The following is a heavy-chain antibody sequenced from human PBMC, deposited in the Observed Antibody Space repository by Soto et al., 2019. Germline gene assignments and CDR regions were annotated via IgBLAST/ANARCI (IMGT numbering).Heavy chain of an antibody. J-gene: IGHJ4*02. D-gene: IGHD3-22*01. Sequence: XSVKVSCKASVFSFTCYYIHWLRQAPGQGLEWMGWINAHSGGTEYAQKFQGRVTLTRDTSIATAYLTLTSLTSEDTAVYYCGRAFDRSGLYWGQGNLVTVSS. CDR1: VFSFTCYY. CDR2: INAHSGGT. CDR3: GRAFDRSGLY. V-gene: IGHV1-2*02.